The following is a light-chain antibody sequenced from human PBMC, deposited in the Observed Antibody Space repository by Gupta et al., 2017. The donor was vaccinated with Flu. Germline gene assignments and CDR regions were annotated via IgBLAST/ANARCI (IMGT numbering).Light chain of an antibody. CDR3: ATWDDSLSGWV. V-gene: IGLV1-47*01. CDR1: SSNIGSSY. Sequence: QSVLTHPPSASGTPGQRVSISCSGSSSNIGSSYVHWYQQLPGRAPKVLIYKNNQRPSGVPDRFSGSKSGTSASLAISGLRSDDEADYYCATWDDSLSGWVFGGGTKLTVL. CDR2: KNN. J-gene: IGLJ3*02.